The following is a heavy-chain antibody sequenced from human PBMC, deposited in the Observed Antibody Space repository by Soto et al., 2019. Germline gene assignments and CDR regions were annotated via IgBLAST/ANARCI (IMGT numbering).Heavy chain of an antibody. V-gene: IGHV3-66*01. CDR2: IYSAGNT. D-gene: IGHD1-26*01. Sequence: EVPLVESGGDLVQPGGSLRLSCAASGFTVSSNYMSWVRQAPGKGLEWISIIYSAGNTYYADSVKGRFTISRDNSKNTLYLQMNSLGAEDTAVYYCARDFVVGGPTINYYYGMDVWGQGTTVTVSS. CDR1: GFTVSSNY. CDR3: ARDFVVGGPTINYYYGMDV. J-gene: IGHJ6*02.